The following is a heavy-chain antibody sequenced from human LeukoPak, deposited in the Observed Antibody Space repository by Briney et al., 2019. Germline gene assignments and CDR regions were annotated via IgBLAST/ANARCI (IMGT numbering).Heavy chain of an antibody. CDR2: IKQDGSEK. V-gene: IGHV3-7*01. J-gene: IGHJ5*02. D-gene: IGHD6-19*01. CDR3: AKWWTVAGTGGFDP. Sequence: PGGSLRLSCAASGFTFSSYWMSWVRQAPGKGLEWVANIKQDGSEKYYVDSVKGRFTISRDNAKNSLYLQMNSLRAEDTAVYYCAKWWTVAGTGGFDPWGQGTLVTLSS. CDR1: GFTFSSYW.